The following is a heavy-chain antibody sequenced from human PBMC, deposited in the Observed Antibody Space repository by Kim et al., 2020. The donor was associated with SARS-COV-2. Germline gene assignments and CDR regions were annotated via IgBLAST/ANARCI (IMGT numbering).Heavy chain of an antibody. J-gene: IGHJ6*02. Sequence: GESLKISCKGSGYSFTSYWISWVRQMPGKGLEWMGRIDPSDSYTNYSPSFQGHVTISADKSISTAYLQWSSLKASDTAMYYCARNRGFGGNYYYGMDVWGQGTTVTVSS. V-gene: IGHV5-10-1*01. CDR3: ARNRGFGGNYYYGMDV. CDR1: GYSFTSYW. CDR2: IDPSDSYT. D-gene: IGHD3-10*01.